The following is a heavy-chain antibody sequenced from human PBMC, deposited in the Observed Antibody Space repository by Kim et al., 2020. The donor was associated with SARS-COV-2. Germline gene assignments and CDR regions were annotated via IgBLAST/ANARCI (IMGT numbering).Heavy chain of an antibody. V-gene: IGHV4-4*09. D-gene: IGHD4-4*01. Sequence: NYNPSLKSRVTISVDTSKNQFSLKLSSVTAADTAVYYCAGLQYPYGMDVWGQGTTVTVS. CDR3: AGLQYPYGMDV. J-gene: IGHJ6*02.